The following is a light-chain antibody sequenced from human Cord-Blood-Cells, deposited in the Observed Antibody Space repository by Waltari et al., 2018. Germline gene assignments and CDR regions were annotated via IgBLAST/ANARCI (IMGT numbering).Light chain of an antibody. V-gene: IGKV1-5*03. CDR1: QSISSW. Sequence: DIQMTQSPYTLSASVGDRVTITCRASQSISSWLAWYQQKQWKAPTLLIYKASSLESGVPSRFSGSGSGTGFTLTISSLQPDDFATYYCQQYNSDSYTFGQGTKLEIK. J-gene: IGKJ2*01. CDR3: QQYNSDSYT. CDR2: KAS.